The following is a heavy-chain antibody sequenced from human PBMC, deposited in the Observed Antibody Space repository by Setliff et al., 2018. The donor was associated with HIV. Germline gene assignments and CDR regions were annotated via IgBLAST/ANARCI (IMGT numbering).Heavy chain of an antibody. CDR3: AKVFLFGIDVFDI. Sequence: GGSLRLSCAASGLIFSSYEMNWVRQAPGKGLEWISYISGSSRSTEYADSVKGRFTISRDNARNSLFLQMNSLRDEDTAVYYCAKVFLFGIDVFDIWGQGAMVTVSS. D-gene: IGHD3-16*01. CDR1: GLIFSSYE. V-gene: IGHV3-48*03. J-gene: IGHJ3*02. CDR2: ISGSSRST.